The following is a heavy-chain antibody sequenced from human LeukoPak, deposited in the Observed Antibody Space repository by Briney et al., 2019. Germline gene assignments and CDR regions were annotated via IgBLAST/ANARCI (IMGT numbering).Heavy chain of an antibody. D-gene: IGHD2-15*01. CDR3: AKEPICGGGSCHSRCFDY. V-gene: IGHV3-7*05. CDR2: IKQDGNVT. J-gene: IGHJ4*02. CDR1: GFTFSSYW. Sequence: GGSLRLSCAASGFTFSSYWMTWVRQAPGKGLEWVATIKQDGNVTYYLDSVNGRFTISRDNSKNTLYLQMNSLRAEDTAVYYCAKEPICGGGSCHSRCFDYWGQGTLVTVSS.